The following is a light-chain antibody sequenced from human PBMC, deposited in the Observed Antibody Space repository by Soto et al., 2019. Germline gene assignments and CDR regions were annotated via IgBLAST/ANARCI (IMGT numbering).Light chain of an antibody. J-gene: IGKJ1*01. V-gene: IGKV3-15*01. CDR3: QQYNTWPPWT. CDR2: AAS. Sequence: VVMTQSPATLSVSPGESATLSCRTSQSVNSELAWYQQKFGQAPRLLIYAASTRATGIPARFSGSGSGTEFTLTISSLRSEDFAVYYCQQYNTWPPWTFGQGTRVEI. CDR1: QSVNSE.